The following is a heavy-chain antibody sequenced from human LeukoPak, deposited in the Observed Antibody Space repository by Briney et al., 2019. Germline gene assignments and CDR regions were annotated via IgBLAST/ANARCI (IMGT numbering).Heavy chain of an antibody. CDR2: ISYDGSNK. Sequence: GGSLRLSCAASGFTFSSYAMHWVRQAPGKGLEWVAVISYDGSNKYYADSVKGRFTISRDNSKNTLYLQMNSLRAEDTAVYYCARDQERMITFGGVIAGFDYWGQGTLVTVSS. D-gene: IGHD3-16*02. V-gene: IGHV3-30-3*01. CDR1: GFTFSSYA. J-gene: IGHJ4*02. CDR3: ARDQERMITFGGVIAGFDY.